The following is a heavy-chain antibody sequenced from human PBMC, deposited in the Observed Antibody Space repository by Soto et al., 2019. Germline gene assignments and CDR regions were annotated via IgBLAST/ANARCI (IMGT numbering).Heavy chain of an antibody. CDR3: ARDTYYYDSSDHFSADAFDI. J-gene: IGHJ3*02. Sequence: PGGSLRLSCAASGFTSSSYWIHWVRQAPGKGLVWVSRISNDGSSTNYADSVKGRFTISGDNAKNTVYLQMNSLRAEDTAVYCCARDTYYYDSSDHFSADAFDIWGQGTMVTVSS. CDR2: ISNDGSST. CDR1: GFTSSSYW. V-gene: IGHV3-74*01. D-gene: IGHD3-22*01.